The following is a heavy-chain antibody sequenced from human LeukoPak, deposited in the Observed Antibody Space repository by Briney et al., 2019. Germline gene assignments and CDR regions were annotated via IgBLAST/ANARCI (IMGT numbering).Heavy chain of an antibody. J-gene: IGHJ5*02. CDR3: TTVQTGRFDP. V-gene: IGHV3-15*01. D-gene: IGHD1-14*01. CDR1: GFIFTHGW. CDR2: IKSKTDGGTA. Sequence: GGSLRLSCVASGFIFTHGWTSWVRQAPGKGLEWVGRIKSKTDGGTADYAAPVKGRFTTSRDESTNTLYLQMNSLKTEDTGVYYCTTVQTGRFDPWGQGTLVTVSS.